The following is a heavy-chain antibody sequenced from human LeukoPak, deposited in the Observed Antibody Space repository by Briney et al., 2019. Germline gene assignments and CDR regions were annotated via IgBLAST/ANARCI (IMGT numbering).Heavy chain of an antibody. Sequence: SETLSLTCTVSGGSISSSSYYWGWIRQPPGKGLEWIGTIYYSGSTYYNPSLKSRVTISVDTSKNQFSLKLSSVTAADSAVYYCARGNGSSGYPITVFDYWGQGTLVTVSS. CDR3: ARGNGSSGYPITVFDY. D-gene: IGHD3-22*01. V-gene: IGHV4-39*07. J-gene: IGHJ4*02. CDR1: GGSISSSSYY. CDR2: IYYSGST.